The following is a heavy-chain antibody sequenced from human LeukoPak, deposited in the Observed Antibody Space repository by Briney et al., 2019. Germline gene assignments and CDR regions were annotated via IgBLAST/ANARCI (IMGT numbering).Heavy chain of an antibody. Sequence: SETLSLTCAVYGGSFSGYYWSWIRQPPGKGLEWMGEINHSGSTNYNPSLKSRVTISVDTSKNQFSLKLSSVTAADTAVYYCARRRVVAATRPTVFDYWGQGTLVTVSS. V-gene: IGHV4-34*01. J-gene: IGHJ4*02. CDR3: ARRRVVAATRPTVFDY. D-gene: IGHD2-15*01. CDR1: GGSFSGYY. CDR2: INHSGST.